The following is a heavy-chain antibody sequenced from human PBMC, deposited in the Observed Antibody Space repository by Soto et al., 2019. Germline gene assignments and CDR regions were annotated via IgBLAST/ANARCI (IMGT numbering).Heavy chain of an antibody. V-gene: IGHV1-69*13. CDR1: GGTFSSYA. CDR3: ARVPQDEDCSGGSCYSGPFDY. J-gene: IGHJ4*02. CDR2: IIPIFGTA. Sequence: GASVKVSCKASGGTFSSYAISWVRQAPGQGLEWMGGIIPIFGTANYAQKFQGRVTITADESTSTAYMELSSLRSEDTAVYYCARVPQDEDCSGGSCYSGPFDYWGQGTLVTVSS. D-gene: IGHD2-15*01.